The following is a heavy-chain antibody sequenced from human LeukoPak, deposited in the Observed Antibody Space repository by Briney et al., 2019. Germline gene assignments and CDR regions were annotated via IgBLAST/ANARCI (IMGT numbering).Heavy chain of an antibody. J-gene: IGHJ2*01. CDR1: GYNFTNYW. Sequence: GESLKISCQASGYNFTNYWIAWVRQMPGKGLEWVGIIYPGASDARYSPSFQGHVTISTDKSISAAYLQWSSLKASDSAMYFCARTAKGTVSGVWYFDLWGRGTLVTVSS. D-gene: IGHD4-17*01. CDR3: ARTAKGTVSGVWYFDL. V-gene: IGHV5-51*01. CDR2: IYPGASDA.